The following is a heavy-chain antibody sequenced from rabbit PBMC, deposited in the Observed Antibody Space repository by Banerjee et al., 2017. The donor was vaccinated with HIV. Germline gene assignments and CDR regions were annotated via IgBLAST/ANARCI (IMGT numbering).Heavy chain of an antibody. CDR2: INTSTGNT. CDR1: GFSFSNKYV. Sequence: QEQLEESGGDLVKPEGSLTLTCTASGFSFSNKYVMCWVRQAPGKGLEWIACINTSTGNTVYASWAKGRFTISKTSSTTVTLQVTSLTAADTATYFCARDVDVGYVGVGYALWGPGTLVTVS. J-gene: IGHJ4*01. CDR3: ARDVDVGYVGVGYAL. V-gene: IGHV1S45*01. D-gene: IGHD6-1*01.